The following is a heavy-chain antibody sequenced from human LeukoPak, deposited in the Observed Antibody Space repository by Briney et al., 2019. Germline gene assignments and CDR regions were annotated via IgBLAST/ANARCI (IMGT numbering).Heavy chain of an antibody. D-gene: IGHD4-17*01. CDR2: IIPIFGTA. Sequence: ASVKVPCKASGGTFSSYAISWVRQAPGQGLEWMGGIIPIFGTANYAQKFQGRVTITADESTSTAYMELSSLRSEDTAVYYCARFYGDYVPMDVWGQGTTVTVSS. V-gene: IGHV1-69*13. CDR3: ARFYGDYVPMDV. CDR1: GGTFSSYA. J-gene: IGHJ6*02.